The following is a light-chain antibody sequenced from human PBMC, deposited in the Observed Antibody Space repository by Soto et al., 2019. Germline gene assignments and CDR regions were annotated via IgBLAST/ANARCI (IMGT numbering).Light chain of an antibody. CDR1: QSLLHSDGYNY. CDR2: LGS. Sequence: DIVMTQSPLSLPVTPGEPASISCRSSQSLLHSDGYNYLDWYLQKPGQSPQLLIYLGSNRASGVPHRFSGSGSGTDFTLKISRVEDEDVGVYYCMQALQTPYTFGQGTKLEIK. V-gene: IGKV2-28*01. J-gene: IGKJ2*01. CDR3: MQALQTPYT.